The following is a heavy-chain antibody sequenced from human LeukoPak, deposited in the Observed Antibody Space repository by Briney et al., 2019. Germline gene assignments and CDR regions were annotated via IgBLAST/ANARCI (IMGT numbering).Heavy chain of an antibody. D-gene: IGHD5-18*01. CDR1: GGSFSGYY. CDR2: INHSGST. V-gene: IGHV4-34*01. CDR3: ARAPQTRGYRYGVSV. Sequence: ASETLSLTCAVYGGSFSGYYWIWIRQPPGKGLEWIGEINHSGSTNYNPSLKSRVTISVDTSKNQFSLKLSSVTAADTAVYYCARAPQTRGYRYGVSVRGQGTLVTVSS. J-gene: IGHJ4*02.